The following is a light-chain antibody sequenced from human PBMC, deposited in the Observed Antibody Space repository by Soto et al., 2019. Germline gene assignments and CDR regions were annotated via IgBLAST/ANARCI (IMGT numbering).Light chain of an antibody. V-gene: IGKV1-39*01. Sequence: DIQMTQSPSSPSASVGARVTITCRASQKIHTNLNWYLQKPGKAPILLIFAATTLRSGAPTTVSGSGTGTGSALTLSNRQPDDFATSVCHENYSTHPPYTFGQGTKVDIK. CDR1: QKIHTN. CDR2: AAT. J-gene: IGKJ2*01. CDR3: HENYSTHPPYT.